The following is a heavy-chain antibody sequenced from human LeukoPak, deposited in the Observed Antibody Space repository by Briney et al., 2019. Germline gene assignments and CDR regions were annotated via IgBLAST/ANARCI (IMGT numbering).Heavy chain of an antibody. D-gene: IGHD6-19*01. CDR2: ISSDGSKI. Sequence: GGSLRLSCAASGFIFSNYAMHWVRQAPGKGLEWVALISSDGSKIYYADSVKGRFTISRDNSRNTLYLQMNSLRAEDTAVYYCARDAYSSGWYGVDYWGQGTLVTVSS. CDR3: ARDAYSSGWYGVDY. CDR1: GFIFSNYA. V-gene: IGHV3-30*04. J-gene: IGHJ4*02.